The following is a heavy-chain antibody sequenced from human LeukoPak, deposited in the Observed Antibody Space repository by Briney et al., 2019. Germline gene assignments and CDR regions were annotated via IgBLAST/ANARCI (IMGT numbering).Heavy chain of an antibody. D-gene: IGHD5-18*01. CDR1: GVIFRTYT. V-gene: IGHV3-74*01. Sequence: GGSLRLSCAASGVIFRTYTMNWVRQAPGKGLVWVSRINSDGSSTSYADSVKGRFTISRDNAKNTLYLQMNSLRAEDTAVYYCAREYSSKRDYGMDVWGQGTTVTVSS. CDR2: INSDGSST. CDR3: AREYSSKRDYGMDV. J-gene: IGHJ6*02.